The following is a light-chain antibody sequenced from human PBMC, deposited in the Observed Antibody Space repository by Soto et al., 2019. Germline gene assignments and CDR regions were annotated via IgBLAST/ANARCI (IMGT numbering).Light chain of an antibody. CDR1: QSISTY. CDR2: AAS. J-gene: IGKJ1*01. Sequence: DIQMTQSPSSLSASVGDRVTITCRASQSISTYLHWYRQKPGKAPKLLIFAASTLHSGVPSRFSGSGSGTDFTLTISNLQSEDFAVYYCQQYNNWPPAFGQGTKVEIK. CDR3: QQYNNWPPA. V-gene: IGKV1-39*01.